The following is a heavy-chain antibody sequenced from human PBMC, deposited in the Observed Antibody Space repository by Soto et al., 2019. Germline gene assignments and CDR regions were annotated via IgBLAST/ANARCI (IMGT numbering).Heavy chain of an antibody. D-gene: IGHD4-17*01. CDR1: GFSLSNARMG. J-gene: IGHJ3*02. Sequence: QVTLKESGPVLVKPTETLTLTCTVSGFSLSNARMGVSWIRQPPGKALEWLAHIFSNDEKSYITSLKSRLTISKDTSKSQVVLTMTNIDPVDTATYYCARICDYGDYVFAFSIWGQRTMVTVSS. V-gene: IGHV2-26*01. CDR2: IFSNDEK. CDR3: ARICDYGDYVFAFSI.